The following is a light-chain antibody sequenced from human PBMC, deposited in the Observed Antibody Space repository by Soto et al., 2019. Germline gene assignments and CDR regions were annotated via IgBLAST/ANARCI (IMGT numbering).Light chain of an antibody. Sequence: SSLSASVGERVTITGGASQAPSNYLAWYQQKPGKAPDLLIYSASTLPTGAPSRFSGSGSETEFSLTISALQPEDFATYYCQHTCSYPLTFGGGSKVDIK. J-gene: IGKJ4*01. CDR2: SAS. CDR3: QHTCSYPLT. V-gene: IGKV1-9*01. CDR1: QAPSNY.